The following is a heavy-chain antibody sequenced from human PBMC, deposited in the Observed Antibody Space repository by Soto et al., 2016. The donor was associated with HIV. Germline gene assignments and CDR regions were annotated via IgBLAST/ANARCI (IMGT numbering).Heavy chain of an antibody. J-gene: IGHJ4*02. V-gene: IGHV3-74*01. CDR2: ISSDGTTT. Sequence: EVQLVESGGGLVQPGGSLRPSCAASGFTFRTYWMHWVRQGTGKGLVWVSRISSDGTTTTYADSVKGRFTISRDNAKNTVYLQMNSLRAEDTAVYYCVREELWGAEKHYNFDQWGQGTLVTVSS. D-gene: IGHD3-16*01. CDR1: GFTFRTYW. CDR3: VREELWGAEKHYNFDQ.